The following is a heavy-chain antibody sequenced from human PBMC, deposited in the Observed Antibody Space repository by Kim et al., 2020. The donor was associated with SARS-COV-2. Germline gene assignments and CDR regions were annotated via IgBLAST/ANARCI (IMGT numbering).Heavy chain of an antibody. Sequence: GGSLRLSCVGSGFSFSDYTMTWVRQAPGKGLEWVSSISYSSKYIFYVAPVKGRFTVSRDNAKNSLYLQMNSLRGGDTAVYYCVRDDSIMAVTGTRSADWGQGTLVTVSS. J-gene: IGHJ4*02. V-gene: IGHV3-21*06. CDR3: VRDDSIMAVTGTRSAD. CDR2: ISYSSKYI. CDR1: GFSFSDYT. D-gene: IGHD6-19*01.